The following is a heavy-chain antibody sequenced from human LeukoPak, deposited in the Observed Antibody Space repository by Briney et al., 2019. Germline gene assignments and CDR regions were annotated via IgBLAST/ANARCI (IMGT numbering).Heavy chain of an antibody. D-gene: IGHD2-2*02. Sequence: SETLSLTCTVSGGSISSGGYYWSWIRQHPGKGLEWIGYIYYSGSTYYNPSLKSRVTISVDTSKNQFSLKLSSVTAADTAVYYCARDTVYCSSTRCYTNWFDPWGQGTLVTVSS. V-gene: IGHV4-31*03. CDR2: IYYSGST. J-gene: IGHJ5*02. CDR1: GGSISSGGYY. CDR3: ARDTVYCSSTRCYTNWFDP.